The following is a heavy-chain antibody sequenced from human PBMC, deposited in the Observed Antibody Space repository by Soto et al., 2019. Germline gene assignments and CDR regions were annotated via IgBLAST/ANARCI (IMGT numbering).Heavy chain of an antibody. J-gene: IGHJ4*02. D-gene: IGHD3-9*01. CDR2: TSGSSTNT. Sequence: GGSLRLSCAASGFTFKSYAMNWVRQAPGKGLEWVSSTSGSSTNTKYADSVKGRFTISRDNSRNILFLQMNSLTAEDTAVYYCAKGGAVYGLLTHDYWGQGTLVTVSS. CDR1: GFTFKSYA. CDR3: AKGGAVYGLLTHDY. V-gene: IGHV3-23*01.